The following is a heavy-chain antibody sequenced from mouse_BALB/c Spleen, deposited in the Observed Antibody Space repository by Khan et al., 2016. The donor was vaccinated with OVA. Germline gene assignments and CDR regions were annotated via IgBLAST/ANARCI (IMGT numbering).Heavy chain of an antibody. Sequence: QVQLQQSGAELARPGASMKMSCKASGYTFTSYTMHWVRQRPGQAPEWIGHINPSNDYTNYNQNFKDKATLIVDKSSSTAYMQLRSLTSEDSVVYYCVRRGAYHRTDGWFAYWGQGTLVTVSA. CDR2: INPSNDYT. V-gene: IGHV1-4*01. D-gene: IGHD2-14*01. CDR1: GYTFTSYT. CDR3: VRRGAYHRTDGWFAY. J-gene: IGHJ3*01.